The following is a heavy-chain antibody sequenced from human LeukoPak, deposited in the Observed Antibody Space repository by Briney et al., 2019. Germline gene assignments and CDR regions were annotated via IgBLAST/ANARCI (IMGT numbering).Heavy chain of an antibody. V-gene: IGHV3-23*01. Sequence: GGSLRLSCAASGFTFSNYVMSWIRQAPGKGLEWVSGIIESGGGTHYADSVKGRFTISRDNSQNTLYLQMISLRAEDTAVYYCAKDYKVRSGEPPIDYWGQGTLVTVSS. J-gene: IGHJ4*02. CDR3: AKDYKVRSGEPPIDY. CDR1: GFTFSNYV. CDR2: IIESGGGT. D-gene: IGHD7-27*01.